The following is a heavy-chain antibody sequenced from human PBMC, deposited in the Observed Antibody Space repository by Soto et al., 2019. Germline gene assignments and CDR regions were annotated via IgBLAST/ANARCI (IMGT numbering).Heavy chain of an antibody. CDR2: MFYGVST. CDR3: ARLPSRHLVDY. D-gene: IGHD3-3*02. CDR1: GGSISSSSYY. J-gene: IGHJ4*02. Sequence: SETLSLTCTVSGGSISSSSYYWGWIRQPPGKGLEWIGSMFYGVSTYYNPSLKSRVTVSVDTSKNQFSLNLRSVTAADTAVYYCARLPSRHLVDYWGQGTLVTVSS. V-gene: IGHV4-39*01.